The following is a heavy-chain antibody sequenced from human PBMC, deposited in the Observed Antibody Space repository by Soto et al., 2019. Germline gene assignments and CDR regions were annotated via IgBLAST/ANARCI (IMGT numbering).Heavy chain of an antibody. CDR3: ARVRARLLSHAFDF. J-gene: IGHJ3*01. CDR1: GGSFTDYY. D-gene: IGHD3-16*02. Sequence: QVQLQQWGAGLLKPSETLSLTCAVYGGSFTDYYWTRIRQPPGQGLEWIGEINNSGSNNYNPSLKTRVTISLDTSKNQFSLKANSVTDADTAVYCCARVRARLLSHAFDFWGQGTLVTVSS. CDR2: INNSGSN. V-gene: IGHV4-34*01.